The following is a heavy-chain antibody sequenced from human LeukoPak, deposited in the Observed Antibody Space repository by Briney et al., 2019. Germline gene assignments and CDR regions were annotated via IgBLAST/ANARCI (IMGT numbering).Heavy chain of an antibody. J-gene: IGHJ3*02. CDR2: ISYDGSNK. CDR1: GFTFSSYA. CDR3: AREESMRRFGAFDI. D-gene: IGHD3-3*01. Sequence: GGSLRLSCAASGFTFSSYAMHWVRQAPGKGLEWVAVISYDGSNKYYADSVKGRFTISRDNSKNTLYLQMNSLRAEDTAVYCCAREESMRRFGAFDIWGQGTMVTVSS. V-gene: IGHV3-30-3*01.